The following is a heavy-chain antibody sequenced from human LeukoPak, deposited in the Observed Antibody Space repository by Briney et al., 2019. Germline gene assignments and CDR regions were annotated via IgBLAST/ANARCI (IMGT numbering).Heavy chain of an antibody. CDR1: GGSFSGYY. Sequence: SETLSLTCAVYGGSFSGYYWSWIRQPPGKGLEWIGYIYYSGSTNYNPSLKSRVTMSVDTSKNQFSLKLSSVTAADTAVYYCARLKYSGYDHGVFDFWGQGTLVTVSS. V-gene: IGHV4-59*01. CDR2: IYYSGST. CDR3: ARLKYSGYDHGVFDF. D-gene: IGHD5-12*01. J-gene: IGHJ4*02.